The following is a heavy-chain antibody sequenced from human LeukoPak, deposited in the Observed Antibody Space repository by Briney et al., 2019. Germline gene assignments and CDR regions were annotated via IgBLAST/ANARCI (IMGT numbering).Heavy chain of an antibody. Sequence: GGSLRLSCAASGFTFSSYEMNWVRQAPGKGLEWVSYISSSGSTIYYADSVKGRFTISRDNAKNSLYLQMNSLRAEDTAVYYCATESRGGQVAFDIWGQGTMVTVSS. J-gene: IGHJ3*02. CDR1: GFTFSSYE. CDR3: ATESRGGQVAFDI. CDR2: ISSSGSTI. V-gene: IGHV3-48*03. D-gene: IGHD3-10*01.